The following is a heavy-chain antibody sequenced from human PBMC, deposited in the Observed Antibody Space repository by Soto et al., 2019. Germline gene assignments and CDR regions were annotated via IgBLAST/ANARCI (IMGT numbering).Heavy chain of an antibody. V-gene: IGHV3-33*01. CDR3: ARDQYYYDSSGYGGY. CDR2: IWYDGSNK. D-gene: IGHD3-22*01. J-gene: IGHJ4*02. CDR1: GFTFSSYG. Sequence: QVQLVESGGGVVQPGRSLRLSCAASGFTFSSYGMHWVRQAPGKGLEWVAVIWYDGSNKYYADSVKGRFTISRDNSKNTLYLQMNSLRAEDTAVYYCARDQYYYDSSGYGGYWGQGTLVTVSS.